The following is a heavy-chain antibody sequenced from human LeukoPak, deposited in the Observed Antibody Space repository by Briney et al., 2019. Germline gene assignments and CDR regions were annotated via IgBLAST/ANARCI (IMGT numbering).Heavy chain of an antibody. D-gene: IGHD4-11*01. J-gene: IGHJ5*02. CDR2: MYNSGST. V-gene: IGHV4-38-2*02. Sequence: PSETLSLTCSVSGYSISSDYYWGWIRQPPGKGLEWIGTMYNSGSTNYNPSLKRRFTISVDTSKNQFSLKLSSVTAADTALYYCASLQKLGWFHPWGEGTLLSVSS. CDR1: GYSISSDYY. CDR3: ASLQKLGWFHP.